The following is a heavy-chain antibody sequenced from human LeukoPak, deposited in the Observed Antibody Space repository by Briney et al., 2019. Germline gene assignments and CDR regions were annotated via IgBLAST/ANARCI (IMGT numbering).Heavy chain of an antibody. Sequence: SETLSLTCTVSGGSISSYYWSWIRQPPGKGLERIGYIYYSGSTNYNPSLKSRVTISVDTSKNQFSLKLSSVTAADTAVYYCARLDSSSWYYFDYWGQGTLVTVSS. D-gene: IGHD6-13*01. V-gene: IGHV4-59*08. J-gene: IGHJ4*02. CDR2: IYYSGST. CDR1: GGSISSYY. CDR3: ARLDSSSWYYFDY.